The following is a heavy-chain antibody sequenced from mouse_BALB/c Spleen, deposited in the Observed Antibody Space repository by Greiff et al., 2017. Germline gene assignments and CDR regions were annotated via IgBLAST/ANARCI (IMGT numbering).Heavy chain of an antibody. J-gene: IGHJ3*01. D-gene: IGHD1-1*01. CDR2: IWAGGST. CDR1: GFSLTSYG. CDR3: ARDRGGYYGSSWFAY. Sequence: QVQLKESGPGLVAPSQSLSITCTVSGFSLTSYGVHWVRQPPGKGLEWLGVIWAGGSTNYNSALMSRLSISKDNSKSQVFLKMNSLQTDDTAMYYCARDRGGYYGSSWFAYWGQGTLVTVSA. V-gene: IGHV2-9*02.